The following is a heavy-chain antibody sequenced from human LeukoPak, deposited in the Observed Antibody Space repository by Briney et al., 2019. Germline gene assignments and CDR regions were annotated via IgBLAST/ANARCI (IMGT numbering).Heavy chain of an antibody. J-gene: IGHJ4*02. D-gene: IGHD6-13*01. V-gene: IGHV4-34*01. CDR1: GGSSSDYY. Sequence: SETLSLTCAVYGGSSSDYYWSWIRQAPGKGLEWIGEIAHDGSTSYNPSLKRRATISRDTSKNQFSLKLSSVTAADTAVYYCARHVGTLIAAAIKSWGQGTLVTVSS. CDR3: ARHVGTLIAAAIKS. CDR2: IAHDGST.